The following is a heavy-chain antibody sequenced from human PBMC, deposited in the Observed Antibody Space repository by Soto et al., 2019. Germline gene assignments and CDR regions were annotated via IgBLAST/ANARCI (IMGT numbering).Heavy chain of an antibody. Sequence: VQLVESGGGVVQPGRSLRLSCAASGFTFSDYAMHWVRQAPGKGLEWVAVVSHDGRNTHHADSVKGRFTISRDSSKKTVSLEMPSLRAEDTAVYYCAKGGRQWLVTSDFNYWGQGALVTVSS. V-gene: IGHV3-30*18. CDR2: VSHDGRNT. CDR1: GFTFSDYA. CDR3: AKGGRQWLVTSDFNY. D-gene: IGHD6-19*01. J-gene: IGHJ4*02.